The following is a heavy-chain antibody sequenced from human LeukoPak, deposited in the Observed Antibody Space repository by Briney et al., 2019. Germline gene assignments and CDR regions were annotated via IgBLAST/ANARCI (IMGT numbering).Heavy chain of an antibody. J-gene: IGHJ4*02. CDR2: ISSNSGNI. V-gene: IGHV3-9*01. CDR3: AKETSSGWYGGFDY. D-gene: IGHD6-19*01. Sequence: GGSLRLSCAASGFTFDDYAMHWVRQAPGKGLEWVSGISSNSGNIGYADSVKGRFTISRDNAKNSLYLQMNSLRAEDTALYYCAKETSSGWYGGFDYWGQGTLVTISS. CDR1: GFTFDDYA.